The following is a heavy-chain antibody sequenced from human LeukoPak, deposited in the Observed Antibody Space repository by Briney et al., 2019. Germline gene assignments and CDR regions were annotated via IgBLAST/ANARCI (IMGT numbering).Heavy chain of an antibody. D-gene: IGHD2-2*01. Sequence: SETLSLTCTVSGGSLSSYYWSWIRQPPGKGLEWIGYIYYSGSTSYNPSLKGRVTISVDTSKNQFSLKLSSVTAADTALYYCARDLRGYSCYDYWGQGTLVTVSS. V-gene: IGHV4-59*01. J-gene: IGHJ4*02. CDR3: ARDLRGYSCYDY. CDR1: GGSLSSYY. CDR2: IYYSGST.